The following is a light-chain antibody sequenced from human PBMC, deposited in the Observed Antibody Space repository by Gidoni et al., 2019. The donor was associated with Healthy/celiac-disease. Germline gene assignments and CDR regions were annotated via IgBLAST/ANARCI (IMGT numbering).Light chain of an antibody. CDR3: QQYGSSPRT. Sequence: EIVLTQSPGTLSLSPGERATLSCRASQSVSSSYLAWYQQKPGQAPRLLIYGASSRATGIPDRFSGSGSGTDFTRTISRLEPEDFAVYYCQQYGSSPRTFGQXTKVEIK. J-gene: IGKJ1*01. CDR2: GAS. V-gene: IGKV3-20*01. CDR1: QSVSSSY.